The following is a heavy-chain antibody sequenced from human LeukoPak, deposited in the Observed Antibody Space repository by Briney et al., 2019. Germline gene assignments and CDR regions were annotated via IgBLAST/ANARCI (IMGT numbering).Heavy chain of an antibody. D-gene: IGHD3-22*01. CDR3: ARDRLITYYYDSSGYYPGY. CDR2: ISYDGSNK. CDR1: GFTFSSYA. J-gene: IGHJ4*02. V-gene: IGHV3-30*04. Sequence: GGSLRLSCAASGFTFSSYAMHWVRQAPGKGLEWVAVISYDGSNKYYADSVKGRFIISRDNSKNTLYLQMNSLRAEDTAVYYCARDRLITYYYDSSGYYPGYWGQGTLVTVSS.